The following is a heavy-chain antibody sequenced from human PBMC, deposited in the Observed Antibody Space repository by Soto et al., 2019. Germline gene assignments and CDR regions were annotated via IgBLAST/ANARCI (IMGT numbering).Heavy chain of an antibody. V-gene: IGHV3-15*01. D-gene: IGHD3-22*01. CDR2: IKSKTDGGTT. Sequence: GGSLRLSCAASGFTFSNAWMSWVRQAPGKGLEWVGRIKSKTDGGTTDYAAPVKGRFTISRDDSKNTLYLQMNSLKTEDTAVYYCTTGHFYYDSSGYYFDAFDIWGQGTMVTVSS. J-gene: IGHJ3*02. CDR1: GFTFSNAW. CDR3: TTGHFYYDSSGYYFDAFDI.